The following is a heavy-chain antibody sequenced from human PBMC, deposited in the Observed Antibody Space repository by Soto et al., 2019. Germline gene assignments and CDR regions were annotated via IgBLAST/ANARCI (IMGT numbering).Heavy chain of an antibody. CDR1: GFPLRTGGGG. V-gene: IGHV2-5*02. CDR3: AHRRVGRSIYYFDY. J-gene: IGHJ4*02. Sequence: SGPTLVKPTQTLTLACTFPGFPLRTGGGGVGWIRQPPGKALEWLALIYWDDDKRYRPSLKSRLTITKDTSKNQVVLRMTNMDPADTATYYCAHRRVGRSIYYFDYWGQGTLVTVSS. D-gene: IGHD1-26*01. CDR2: IYWDDDK.